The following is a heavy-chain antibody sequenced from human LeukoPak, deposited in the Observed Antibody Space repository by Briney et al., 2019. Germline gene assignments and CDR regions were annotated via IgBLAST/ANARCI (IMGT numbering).Heavy chain of an antibody. Sequence: GGSLRLPCAASGFPFSGYGMNWVRQAPGKGLEWVTVISDDARNEDYADSVKGRFTISRDNAKNSLYLQMNSLRAEDTAVYFCARGAEGIAATDSNFDYWGQGTLVTVSS. V-gene: IGHV3-30*03. CDR1: GFPFSGYG. CDR3: ARGAEGIAATDSNFDY. J-gene: IGHJ4*02. D-gene: IGHD6-13*01. CDR2: ISDDARNE.